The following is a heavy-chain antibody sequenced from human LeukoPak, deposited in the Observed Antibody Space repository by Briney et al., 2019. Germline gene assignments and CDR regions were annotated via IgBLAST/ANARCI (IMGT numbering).Heavy chain of an antibody. CDR1: GGTFSSYA. CDR2: IIPLFDTA. J-gene: IGHJ4*02. D-gene: IGHD3-9*01. CDR3: ARDLVGSHTGYSSGAWDY. Sequence: SVKVSCKASGGTFSSYAISWVRQAPGQGLEWMGGIIPLFDTADYAQKFQGRLTITADESTSTAYMELSSLRAEDTAVYYCARDLVGSHTGYSSGAWDYWGQGTLVTVSS. V-gene: IGHV1-69*13.